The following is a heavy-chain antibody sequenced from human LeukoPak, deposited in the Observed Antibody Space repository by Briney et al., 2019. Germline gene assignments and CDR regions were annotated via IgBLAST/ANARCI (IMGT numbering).Heavy chain of an antibody. Sequence: GGSLRLSCAASGFTFSSYGMHWVRQAPGKGLEWVAFIRYDGSNKYYADSVKGRFAISRDNSKNTLYLQMNSLRAEDTAVYYCAKGEKDFCSGYSIPDSDYWGQGTLVTVST. CDR2: IRYDGSNK. V-gene: IGHV3-30*02. CDR3: AKGEKDFCSGYSIPDSDY. D-gene: IGHD3-3*01. CDR1: GFTFSSYG. J-gene: IGHJ4*02.